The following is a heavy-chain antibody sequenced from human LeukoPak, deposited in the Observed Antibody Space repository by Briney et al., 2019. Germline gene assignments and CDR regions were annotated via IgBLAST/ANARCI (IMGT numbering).Heavy chain of an antibody. J-gene: IGHJ4*02. Sequence: GGSLRLSCAASGFTFNNYAMNWVRQAPGKGLEWVSVISGSGGTTYYAASVGGRFTISRDNSKNTLFLQMNSLRDEDTAVYYCAKDLYSNYGPADYWGQGNLVTVSS. D-gene: IGHD4-11*01. CDR3: AKDLYSNYGPADY. CDR2: ISGSGGTT. CDR1: GFTFNNYA. V-gene: IGHV3-23*01.